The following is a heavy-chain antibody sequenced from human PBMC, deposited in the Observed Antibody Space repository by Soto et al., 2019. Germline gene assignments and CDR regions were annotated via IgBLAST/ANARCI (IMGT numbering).Heavy chain of an antibody. CDR3: GDLDGSFFGIDF. D-gene: IGHD3-10*01. CDR1: RFTAW. J-gene: IGHJ6*02. Sequence: EVQLAASGGGLVKPGGSLRLSCGASRFTAWMGWVRQAPGKGLEWVGRIKSKADGETMDYAAPVQGRFTISRDDSKDMVHLETNSLKVQGTAVYSCGDLDGSFFGIDFWGLGTTVTVSS. CDR2: IKSKADGETM. V-gene: IGHV3-15*01.